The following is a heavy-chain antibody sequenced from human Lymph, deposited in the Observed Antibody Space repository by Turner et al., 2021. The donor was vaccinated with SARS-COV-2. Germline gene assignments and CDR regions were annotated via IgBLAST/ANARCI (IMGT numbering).Heavy chain of an antibody. CDR3: ARGTYSSSWYGVRNWFDP. J-gene: IGHJ5*02. Sequence: QVQLQQWGAGLLKPSETLSLTCAVYGGSFGGYYWSWIRQPPGKGLEWIGKINHSGSANYNPSLKSRVTISVDTSKNQFSLKLSSVTAADTAVYYCARGTYSSSWYGVRNWFDPWGQGTLVTVSS. CDR2: INHSGSA. V-gene: IGHV4-34*01. CDR1: GGSFGGYY. D-gene: IGHD6-13*01.